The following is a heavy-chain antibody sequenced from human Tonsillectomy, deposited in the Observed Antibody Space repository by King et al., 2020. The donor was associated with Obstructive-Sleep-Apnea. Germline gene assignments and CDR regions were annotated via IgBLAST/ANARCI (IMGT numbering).Heavy chain of an antibody. CDR3: ARGTTTYCSGGSCYSAEYFQH. CDR1: GGSISSGGYY. D-gene: IGHD2-15*01. CDR2: IYYSGST. V-gene: IGHV4-31*03. J-gene: IGHJ1*01. Sequence: VQLQESGPGLVKPSQTLSLTCTVSGGSISSGGYYWSWIRQHPGKGLEWIGYIYYSGSTYYNPSLKSRVTISVDTSKNQFSLKLSSVTAADTAVYYCARGTTTYCSGGSCYSAEYFQHWGQGTLVTVSS.